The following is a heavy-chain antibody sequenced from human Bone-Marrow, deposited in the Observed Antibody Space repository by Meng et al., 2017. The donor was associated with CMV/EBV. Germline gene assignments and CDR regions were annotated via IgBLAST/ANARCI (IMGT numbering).Heavy chain of an antibody. CDR3: ARDPGIAVAGLYNWFDP. CDR2: IYYSGST. Sequence: GSLRLSCTVSGGSISSSSYYWGWIRQPPGKGLEWIGSIYYSGSTYYNPSLKSRVTISVDTSKNQFSLKLSSVTAADTAVYYCARDPGIAVAGLYNWFDPWGQGTLVTAPQ. CDR1: GGSISSSSYY. D-gene: IGHD6-19*01. J-gene: IGHJ5*02. V-gene: IGHV4-39*07.